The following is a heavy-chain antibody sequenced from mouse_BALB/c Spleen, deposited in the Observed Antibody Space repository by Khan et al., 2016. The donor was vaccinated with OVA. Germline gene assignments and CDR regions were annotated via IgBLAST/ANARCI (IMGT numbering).Heavy chain of an antibody. J-gene: IGHJ3*01. CDR1: GDSITSGY. D-gene: IGHD2-12*01. Sequence: EVQLQESGPSLVKPSQTLSLTCSVTGDSITSGYWNWIRKFPGNKLEYMGYIIYTGYTYYNPSLQSRISITRHTSKNPYYLQLNSMTDEDTATYYCARSTYRYAFVYWGQGTLVTVSA. CDR2: IIYTGYT. CDR3: ARSTYRYAFVY. V-gene: IGHV3-8*02.